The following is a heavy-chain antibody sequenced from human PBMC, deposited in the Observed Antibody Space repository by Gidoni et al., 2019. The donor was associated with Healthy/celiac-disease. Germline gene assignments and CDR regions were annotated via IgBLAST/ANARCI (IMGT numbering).Heavy chain of an antibody. J-gene: IGHJ3*02. Sequence: EVQLVESGGGLVKPGGSLRLPCSASGFHFRNAWMSWVRQAPGKGLGWVGRIKSKTDGGTTDYAAAVKGRFTISRDDSKNTLYLQMNSLKTEDTAVYYCTLEYYYDSSGYYKDAFDIWGQGTMVTVSS. CDR3: TLEYYYDSSGYYKDAFDI. D-gene: IGHD3-22*01. V-gene: IGHV3-15*01. CDR2: IKSKTDGGTT. CDR1: GFHFRNAW.